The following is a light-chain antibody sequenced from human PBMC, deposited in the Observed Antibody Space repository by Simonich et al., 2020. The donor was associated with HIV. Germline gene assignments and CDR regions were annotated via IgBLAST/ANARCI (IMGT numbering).Light chain of an antibody. CDR2: DVS. Sequence: QSALTQPASVSGSPGQSITISCTGTNSDVGGSNYVSWYQQHPGKAPKVMIYDVSKRPSGIPDRFSGSKSGTSATLGITGLQTGDEADYYCGTWDSSLSGVFGGGTKLTVL. J-gene: IGLJ3*02. CDR1: NSDVGGSNY. V-gene: IGLV2-14*01. CDR3: GTWDSSLSGV.